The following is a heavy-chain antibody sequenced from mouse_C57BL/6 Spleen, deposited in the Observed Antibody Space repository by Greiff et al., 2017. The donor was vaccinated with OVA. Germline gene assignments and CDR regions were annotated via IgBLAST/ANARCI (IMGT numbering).Heavy chain of an antibody. CDR3: AREVTGAGDDLDG. J-gene: IGHJ2*01. V-gene: IGHV1-22*01. D-gene: IGHD4-1*01. CDR2: INPNNGGT. CDR1: GYTFTDYN. Sequence: EVQLQQSGPELVKPGASVKMSCKASGYTFTDYNMHWVKQSHGKSLEWIGDINPNNGGTSYNQKFKGKATLTVNKSSSTAYMVLRSLTSEDSAVYYCAREVTGAGDDLDGWGQGTTLTVSS.